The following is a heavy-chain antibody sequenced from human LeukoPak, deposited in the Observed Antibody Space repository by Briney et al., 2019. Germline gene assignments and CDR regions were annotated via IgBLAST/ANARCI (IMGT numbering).Heavy chain of an antibody. CDR2: IIPILGIA. Sequence: ASVKVSCKASGGTFSSYAISWVRQAPGQGLEWMGRIIPILGIANYAQKFQGRVTITADKSTSTAYMELSSLRSEDTAVYYCARGGGYCSGGGCYKDHLDYWGQGTLVTVSS. CDR3: ARGGGYCSGGGCYKDHLDY. D-gene: IGHD2-15*01. V-gene: IGHV1-69*04. J-gene: IGHJ4*02. CDR1: GGTFSSYA.